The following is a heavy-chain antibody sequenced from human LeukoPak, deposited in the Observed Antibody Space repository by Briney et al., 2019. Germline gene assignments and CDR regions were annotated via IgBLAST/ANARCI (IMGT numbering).Heavy chain of an antibody. CDR1: GGSISSYY. Sequence: PSETLSLTCTVSGGSISSYYWSWIRQPPGKGLEWIGYIYYSGSTNYNPSLKSRVTISVDTSKNQFSLKLSSVTAADTAVYYCARVYLATLDYWGQGTQVTVSS. CDR3: ARVYLATLDY. CDR2: IYYSGST. V-gene: IGHV4-59*13. J-gene: IGHJ4*02. D-gene: IGHD5-12*01.